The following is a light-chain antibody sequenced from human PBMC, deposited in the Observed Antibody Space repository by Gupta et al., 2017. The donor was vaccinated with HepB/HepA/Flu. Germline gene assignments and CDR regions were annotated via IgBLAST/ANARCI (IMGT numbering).Light chain of an antibody. Sequence: QSVLTHPPSASGTPGQRVTIACSGSSSNIGSNPVNWYQQLPGTASKLLIYDNNQRPSGVPDRFSGSKSDTSASLAISGLQSEDEADYFCAAWDDSLNGRYVFGTGTKVTVL. CDR2: DNN. V-gene: IGLV1-44*01. CDR3: AAWDDSLNGRYV. CDR1: SSNIGSNP. J-gene: IGLJ1*01.